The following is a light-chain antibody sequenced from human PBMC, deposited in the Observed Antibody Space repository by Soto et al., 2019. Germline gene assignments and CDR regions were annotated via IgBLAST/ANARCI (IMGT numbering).Light chain of an antibody. CDR3: SSYGGNNNYV. CDR2: EVS. V-gene: IGLV2-8*01. J-gene: IGLJ1*01. Sequence: QSALTQPPSASGSPGQSVTISCTGTSSDLGGYDYVSWYQHHPGKAPKLIIYEVSERPSGVPDRFSGSKSGNTASLTVSGLQAEDEADYYCSSYGGNNNYVFGTGTMLTVL. CDR1: SSDLGGYDY.